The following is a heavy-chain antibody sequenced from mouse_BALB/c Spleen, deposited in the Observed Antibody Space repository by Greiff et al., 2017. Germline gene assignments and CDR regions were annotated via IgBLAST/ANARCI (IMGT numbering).Heavy chain of an antibody. D-gene: IGHD2-14*01. V-gene: IGHV5-6*01. J-gene: IGHJ3*01. CDR2: ISSGGSYT. Sequence: EVQLVESGGDLVKPGGSLKLSCAASGFTFSSYGMSWVRQTPDKRLEWVATISSGGSYTYYPDSVKGRFTISRDNAKNTRYLQMSSLKSEDTAMYYCAGGVRPFAYWGQGTLVTVSA. CDR1: GFTFSSYG. CDR3: AGGVRPFAY.